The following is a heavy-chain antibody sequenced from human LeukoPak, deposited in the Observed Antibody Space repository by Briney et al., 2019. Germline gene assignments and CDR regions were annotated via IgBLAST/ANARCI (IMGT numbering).Heavy chain of an antibody. J-gene: IGHJ4*02. CDR1: GFTFSSYG. D-gene: IGHD5-18*01. CDR2: IRYDGSNK. V-gene: IGHV3-30*02. CDR3: AKDRTWIQLWGYYVDY. Sequence: PGGSLRLSCAASGFTFSSYGMHWVRQAPGKGLEWVAFIRYDGSNKYYADSVKGRFTISRDNSKNTLYLQMNSLRAEDTAVYYCAKDRTWIQLWGYYVDYWGQGTLVTVSS.